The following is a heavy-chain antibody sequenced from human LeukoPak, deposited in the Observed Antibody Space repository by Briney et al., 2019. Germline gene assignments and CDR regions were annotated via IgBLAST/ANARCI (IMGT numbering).Heavy chain of an antibody. Sequence: GGSLRLSCAASGFTFSSYAMNWVRQAPGKGLEWVSTIGAGSGSTYYADSVKGRFTISRDNSKNTLYLQMNSLRAEDTAVYYCAKGVSSLVPATRVPDYWGQGTLVTVSS. V-gene: IGHV3-23*01. CDR1: GFTFSSYA. CDR2: IGAGSGST. J-gene: IGHJ4*02. CDR3: AKGVSSLVPATRVPDY. D-gene: IGHD2-2*01.